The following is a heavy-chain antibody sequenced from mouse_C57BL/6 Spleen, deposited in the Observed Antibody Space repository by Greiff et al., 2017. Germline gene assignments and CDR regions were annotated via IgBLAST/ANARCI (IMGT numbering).Heavy chain of an antibody. CDR3: AREGYYGDYYAMDD. CDR2: IWGVGST. Sequence: VKLVESGPGLVAPSQSLSITCTVSGFSLTSYGVDWVRQSPGKGLEWLGVIWGVGSTNYNSALKSRLSISKDNSKSQVFLKMNSLQTDDTAMYYCAREGYYGDYYAMDDWGQGTSVTVSS. CDR1: GFSLTSYG. D-gene: IGHD1-1*01. J-gene: IGHJ4*01. V-gene: IGHV2-6*01.